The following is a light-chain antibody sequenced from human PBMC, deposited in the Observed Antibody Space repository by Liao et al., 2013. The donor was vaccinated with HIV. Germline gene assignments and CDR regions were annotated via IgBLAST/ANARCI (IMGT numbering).Light chain of an antibody. J-gene: IGLJ2*01. V-gene: IGLV3-1*01. CDR1: ILGDKY. CDR3: QAWDRDTAL. Sequence: SYELTQPPSVSVSPGQTATITCSGDILGDKYACWYQHKAGQSPVLVIYQHDKRPLGIPERFSGSNSENTGTLTISGTQAVDEAVYYCQAWDRDTALFGGGTKLTVL. CDR2: QHD.